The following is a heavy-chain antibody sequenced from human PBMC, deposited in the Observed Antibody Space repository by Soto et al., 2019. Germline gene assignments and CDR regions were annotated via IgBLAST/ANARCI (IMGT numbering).Heavy chain of an antibody. CDR3: ARYRREAVAGYTLDN. Sequence: PSETLSLTCTVSGGSISSNSWTWIRQPPGKGLAWIGYVYNSGSTNYNPSLKSRVTISEDTSNSQFSLKVNSMTAADTAVYYCARYRREAVAGYTLDNWGQGILVTVSS. V-gene: IGHV4-59*01. CDR1: GGSISSNS. CDR2: VYNSGST. J-gene: IGHJ4*02. D-gene: IGHD6-13*01.